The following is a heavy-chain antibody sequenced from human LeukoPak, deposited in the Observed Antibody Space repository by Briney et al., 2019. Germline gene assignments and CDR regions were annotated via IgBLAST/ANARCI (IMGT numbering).Heavy chain of an antibody. Sequence: GGSLRLSCATSGFTFDKYGIHWVRQAPGKGLEWVAVIWHDGSRTHYADSLKGRFTISRDNSKDTAFLQMNSPTVEDTATYYCAGAISKGAGIDSWGQGTLVTVSS. V-gene: IGHV3-33*03. CDR2: IWHDGSRT. D-gene: IGHD1-26*01. J-gene: IGHJ4*02. CDR1: GFTFDKYG. CDR3: AGAISKGAGIDS.